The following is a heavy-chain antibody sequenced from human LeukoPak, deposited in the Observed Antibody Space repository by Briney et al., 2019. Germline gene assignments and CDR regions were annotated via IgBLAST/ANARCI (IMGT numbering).Heavy chain of an antibody. CDR2: ISPGGGTT. CDR1: GFAFGNEA. J-gene: IGHJ4*02. CDR3: AKSRSGSANWALQIFDN. D-gene: IGHD1-1*01. V-gene: IGHV3-23*01. Sequence: HLGGSLRLSCAVSGFAFGNEAMSWVRQSPARGLEWVASISPGGGTTYYADYVKGRFIISRDNSNNTLFVQMNSLRAEDTAVYYCAKSRSGSANWALQIFDNWGQGALVTVSS.